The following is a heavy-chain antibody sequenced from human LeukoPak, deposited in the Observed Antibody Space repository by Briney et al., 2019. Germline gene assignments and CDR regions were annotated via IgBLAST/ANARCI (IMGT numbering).Heavy chain of an antibody. CDR3: ARDLEYYDILTGPYFDY. J-gene: IGHJ4*02. Sequence: SQTLSLTCTVSGGSISSGGYYWSWIRPPPGKGLEWLGYFYHSGSTYYNPSLKSRVTISVDTSKNQFSLKLSSVTAADTAVYYCARDLEYYDILTGPYFDYWGQGTLVTVSS. D-gene: IGHD3-9*01. CDR1: GGSISSGGYY. CDR2: FYHSGST. V-gene: IGHV4-30-2*01.